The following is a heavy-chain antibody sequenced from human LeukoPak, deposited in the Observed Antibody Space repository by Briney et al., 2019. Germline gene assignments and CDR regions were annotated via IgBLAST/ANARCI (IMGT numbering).Heavy chain of an antibody. CDR1: GFIFRSYA. CDR2: ISSSGGRT. D-gene: IGHD1-1*01. CDR3: ARADNLNAFDI. Sequence: TGGSLRLSCAASGFIFRSYAMSWVRQAPGKGLEWVSGISSSGGRTFYADSVKGRFAISRDNSKNTLYLQMNSLRAEDTTVYYCARADNLNAFDIWGQGTMVTVSS. J-gene: IGHJ3*02. V-gene: IGHV3-23*01.